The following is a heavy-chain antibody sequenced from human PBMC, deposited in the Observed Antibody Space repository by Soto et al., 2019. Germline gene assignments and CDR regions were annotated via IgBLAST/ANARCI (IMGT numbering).Heavy chain of an antibody. CDR3: ARAKDTAMDGNAFDI. J-gene: IGHJ3*02. CDR2: ISYDESNK. D-gene: IGHD5-18*01. V-gene: IGHV3-30-3*01. Sequence: QVQLVESGGGVVQPGRSLRLSCAASGFTFSSYAMHWVRQAPGKGLEWVAVISYDESNKYYADSVKGRFTISRDNSKNTLYLQMNSLRAEDTAVYYCARAKDTAMDGNAFDIWGQGTMVTVSS. CDR1: GFTFSSYA.